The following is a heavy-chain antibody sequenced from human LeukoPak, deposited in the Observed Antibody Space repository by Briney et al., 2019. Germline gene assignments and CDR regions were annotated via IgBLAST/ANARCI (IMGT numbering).Heavy chain of an antibody. V-gene: IGHV1-2*02. CDR2: ISPKSGGT. D-gene: IGHD5-12*01. Sequence: ASVKVSCKASGYTFTGYYMHWVRQAPGQGLEWMGWISPKSGGTKYVRKFQGRVTMTRDTSISTAYMELSRLTSDDTAVYYCASVVATGGYWGQGTLVTVSS. CDR1: GYTFTGYY. CDR3: ASVVATGGY. J-gene: IGHJ4*02.